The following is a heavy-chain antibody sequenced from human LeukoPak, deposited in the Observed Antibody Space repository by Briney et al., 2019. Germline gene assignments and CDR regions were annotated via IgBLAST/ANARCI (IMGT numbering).Heavy chain of an antibody. D-gene: IGHD3-16*01. J-gene: IGHJ4*02. CDR1: GYTFTSYG. CDR2: ISANNGNT. V-gene: IGHV1-18*01. Sequence: AAVTVSFKASGYTFTSYGCSWVRQAPGQGLEWMGWISANNGNTIYAQKIQGRVTMTTDTSTSTAYMELRSLRSDDTAVYYCARDKDPMIPLQCFADWGQGTLVIVSS. CDR3: ARDKDPMIPLQCFAD.